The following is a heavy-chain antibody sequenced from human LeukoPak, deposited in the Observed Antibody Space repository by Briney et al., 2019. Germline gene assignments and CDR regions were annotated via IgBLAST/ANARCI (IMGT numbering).Heavy chain of an antibody. CDR3: ARGRGYGDPYYFDY. CDR1: GGTFSSYA. J-gene: IGHJ4*02. CDR2: INPNSGGT. V-gene: IGHV1-2*02. D-gene: IGHD4-17*01. Sequence: ASVTVSCKASGGTFSSYAISWVRQAPGQGLEWRGWINPNSGGTNYAQKFQGRVTMTRDTSISTAYMELSRLRSDDTAVYYCARGRGYGDPYYFDYWGQGTLVTVSS.